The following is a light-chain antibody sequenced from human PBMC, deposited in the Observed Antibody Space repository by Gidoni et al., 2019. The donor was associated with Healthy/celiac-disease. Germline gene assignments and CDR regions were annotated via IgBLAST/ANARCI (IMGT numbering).Light chain of an antibody. J-gene: IGKJ2*01. CDR2: GAS. CDR1: QSVSSSY. CDR3: QQYGSSPKYT. Sequence: ECTQSPGTLSLSPWERATLSCRASQSVSSSYLAWYQHKPGQAPRLLIYGASSRATGIPDRFSGSGAGTDFTLTISGLEPEDFAVYYCQQYGSSPKYTFGQGTKLEIK. V-gene: IGKV3-20*01.